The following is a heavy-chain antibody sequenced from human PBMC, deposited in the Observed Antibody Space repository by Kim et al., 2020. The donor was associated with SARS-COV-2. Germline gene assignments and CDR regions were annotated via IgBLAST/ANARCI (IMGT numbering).Heavy chain of an antibody. Sequence: SETLSLTCTVSSGSISSSNFYWGWIRQSPGKGLEWIGSVYYTGSTSYNSSLKSRVTISVDTSKSQFSLKLNSLTAADTAVYYCARPALGAFDIWGQGTMVTVSS. D-gene: IGHD3-16*01. CDR3: ARPALGAFDI. J-gene: IGHJ3*02. V-gene: IGHV4-39*01. CDR2: VYYTGST. CDR1: SGSISSSNFY.